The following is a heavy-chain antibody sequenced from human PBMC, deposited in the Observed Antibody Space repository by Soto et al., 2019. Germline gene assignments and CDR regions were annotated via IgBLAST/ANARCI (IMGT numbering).Heavy chain of an antibody. J-gene: IGHJ4*02. Sequence: QVQMVQSGAEVKKPGASVKVSCKASGYTFTSYDINWVRQATGQGLEWMGWMNPNSGNTGYAQKFQGRVTMTRNTSISNAYMELSSLRSEDTAVYYCARLSSIFGVVIPFDSWGQGTLVTVSS. CDR3: ARLSSIFGVVIPFDS. CDR1: GYTFTSYD. V-gene: IGHV1-8*01. D-gene: IGHD3-3*01. CDR2: MNPNSGNT.